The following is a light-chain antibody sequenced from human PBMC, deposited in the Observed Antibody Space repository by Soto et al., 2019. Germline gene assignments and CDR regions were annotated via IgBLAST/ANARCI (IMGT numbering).Light chain of an antibody. CDR3: QKYNNWPPIT. CDR1: QSVCST. CDR2: VAS. J-gene: IGKJ5*01. Sequence: EIVFTQSPATLSLSPGERSTLTCRASQSVCSTLAWYEQKPGQAPRLLIYVASTRANGIPARFSGSGSGTEISLTISSLQSEDLAVYYCQKYNNWPPITFGQGTRL. V-gene: IGKV3-15*01.